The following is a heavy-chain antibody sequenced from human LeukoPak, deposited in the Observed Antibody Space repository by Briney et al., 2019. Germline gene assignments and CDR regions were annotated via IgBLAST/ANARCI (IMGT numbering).Heavy chain of an antibody. V-gene: IGHV4-61*01. CDR2: IYYSGST. CDR3: ASALLGYCSGGTCFGLDP. J-gene: IGHJ5*02. CDR1: GGSISSGSYY. Sequence: SETLSLTCTVSGGSISSGSYYWSWIRQPPGKGLEWIGYIYYSGSTNYNPSLKSRVTISVDTSKNQFSLKLSSVTAADTAVYYCASALLGYCSGGTCFGLDPWGQGTLVTVSS. D-gene: IGHD2-15*01.